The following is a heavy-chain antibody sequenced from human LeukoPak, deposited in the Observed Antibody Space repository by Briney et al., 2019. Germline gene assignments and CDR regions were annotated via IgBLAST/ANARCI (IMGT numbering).Heavy chain of an antibody. V-gene: IGHV3-48*01. D-gene: IGHD4-17*01. CDR2: ISSSSSTI. J-gene: IGHJ4*02. CDR1: TFTFSSDS. Sequence: PGGSLRLSCAASTFTFSSDSMNWVRQAPGKGLEWVSYISSSSSTICYADSVKGRFTISRDNAKNSLYLQMNSLRAEDTAVFYCARDDYGKFDSWGQGTLVTVSS. CDR3: ARDDYGKFDS.